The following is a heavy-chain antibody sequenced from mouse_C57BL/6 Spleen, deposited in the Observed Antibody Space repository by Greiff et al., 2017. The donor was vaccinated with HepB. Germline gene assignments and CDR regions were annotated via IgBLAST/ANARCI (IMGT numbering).Heavy chain of an antibody. CDR1: GFTFSSYG. J-gene: IGHJ4*01. V-gene: IGHV5-6*01. D-gene: IGHD1-1*01. Sequence: EVKLVESGGDLVKPGGSLKLSCAASGFTFSSYGMSWVRQTPDKRLEWVATISSGGSYTYYPDSVKGRFTISRDNAKNTLYLQMSSLKSEDTAMYYCARHDYYGSSYVDYAMDYWGQGTSVTVSS. CDR2: ISSGGSYT. CDR3: ARHDYYGSSYVDYAMDY.